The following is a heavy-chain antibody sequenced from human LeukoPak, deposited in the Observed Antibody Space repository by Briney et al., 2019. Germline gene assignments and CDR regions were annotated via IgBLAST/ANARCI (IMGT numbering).Heavy chain of an antibody. CDR2: VSNDGRDK. Sequence: GGSLRLSCAASGFTFNAYAMHWVRQAPGKGLEWVAVVSNDGRDKHYADSVKGRFTISRDNSENTLYLQMNTLRAEDTAVYYCARDRNPPAKYYFDYWGQGTLVTVSS. J-gene: IGHJ4*02. D-gene: IGHD1-14*01. V-gene: IGHV3-30*01. CDR1: GFTFNAYA. CDR3: ARDRNPPAKYYFDY.